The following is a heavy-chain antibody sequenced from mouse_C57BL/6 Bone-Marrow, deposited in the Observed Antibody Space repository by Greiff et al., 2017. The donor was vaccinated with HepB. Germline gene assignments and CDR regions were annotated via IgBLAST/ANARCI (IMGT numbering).Heavy chain of an antibody. CDR1: GFNIKDYY. CDR2: IDPEDGET. CDR3: ARWGRWLLQFAY. D-gene: IGHD2-3*01. J-gene: IGHJ3*01. V-gene: IGHV14-2*01. Sequence: VQLQQSGAELVKPGASVKLSCTASGFNIKDYYMHWVKQRTEQGLEWIGRIDPEDGETKYAPKFQGKATITADTSSNTAYLKLSSLTSEDTAVYYCARWGRWLLQFAYWGQGTLVTVSA.